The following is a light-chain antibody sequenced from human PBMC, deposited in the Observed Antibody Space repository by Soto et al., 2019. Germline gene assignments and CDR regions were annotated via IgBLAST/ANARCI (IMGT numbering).Light chain of an antibody. Sequence: QSALTQPASVSGSPGQSITISCTGTSSDVGGHNDVSWYQQHPGTAPNLIIYEVVYRPSGVSNRFSGSKSGNTASLTISGLQAEDDAYYYCSSYTSTSTLVFGGGTKLTVL. CDR3: SSYTSTSTLV. CDR1: SSDVGGHND. V-gene: IGLV2-14*01. CDR2: EVV. J-gene: IGLJ2*01.